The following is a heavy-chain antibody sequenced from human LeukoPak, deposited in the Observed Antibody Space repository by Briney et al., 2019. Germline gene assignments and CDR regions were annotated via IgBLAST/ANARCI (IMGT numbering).Heavy chain of an antibody. CDR1: GFSFSRYW. Sequence: GGSLRLSCAASGFSFSRYWMNWVRQAPGKGLEWVASIKGDGIEKSYVDSVKGRFSISRDNAMNSLYLQMDSLRAEDTAVYYCAKEGAYPIITYDSWGQGALVTVSS. J-gene: IGHJ5*01. CDR3: AKEGAYPIITYDS. D-gene: IGHD3-10*01. CDR2: IKGDGIEK. V-gene: IGHV3-7*01.